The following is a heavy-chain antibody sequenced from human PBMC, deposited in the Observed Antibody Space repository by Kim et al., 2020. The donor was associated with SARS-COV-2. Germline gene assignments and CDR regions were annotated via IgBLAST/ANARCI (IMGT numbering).Heavy chain of an antibody. CDR1: GYSFNNYW. CDR2: IYPGDSDT. CDR3: ARDPSVGATTDYFDY. D-gene: IGHD1-26*01. J-gene: IGHJ4*02. V-gene: IGHV5-51*01. Sequence: GESLKISCRGSGYSFNNYWIGWVRQMPGKGLEYMGIIYPGDSDTRYSPYFQGQVTISADKSISTAYLQWSSLKASDTAMYYCARDPSVGATTDYFDYWGQGTLVSVSS.